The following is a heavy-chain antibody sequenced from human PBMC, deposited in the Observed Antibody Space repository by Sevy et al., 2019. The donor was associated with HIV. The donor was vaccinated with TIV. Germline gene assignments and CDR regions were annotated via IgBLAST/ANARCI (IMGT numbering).Heavy chain of an antibody. J-gene: IGHJ4*02. CDR1: GYTFTSYG. CDR3: ARSYYYDSSGYYGDYYFDY. D-gene: IGHD3-22*01. Sequence: ASVKVSCKASGYTFTSYGISSVRQAPGQGLEWMGWISAYNGNTNYAQKLQGRVTMTTDTSTSTAYMELRSLRSDDTAVYYCARSYYYDSSGYYGDYYFDYWGQGTLVTVSS. V-gene: IGHV1-18*04. CDR2: ISAYNGNT.